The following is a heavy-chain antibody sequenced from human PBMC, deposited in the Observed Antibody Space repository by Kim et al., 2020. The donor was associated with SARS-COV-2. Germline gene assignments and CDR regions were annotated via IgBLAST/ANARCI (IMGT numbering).Heavy chain of an antibody. Sequence: ASVKVSCKASGYTFTSYYMHWVRQAPGQGLEWMGIINPNGGSTSYAQKLQGRVTMTRDTSTSTVYMELSSLRSDDTAVYYCARDVNPTLSVGAQAGNVYDTRDYWGQGTLVTVSS. CDR3: ARDVNPTLSVGAQAGNVYDTRDY. V-gene: IGHV1-46*01. D-gene: IGHD3-22*01. CDR2: INPNGGST. CDR1: GYTFTSYY. J-gene: IGHJ4*02.